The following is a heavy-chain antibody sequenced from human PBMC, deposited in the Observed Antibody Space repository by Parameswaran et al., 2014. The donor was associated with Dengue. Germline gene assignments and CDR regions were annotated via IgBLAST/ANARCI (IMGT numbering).Heavy chain of an antibody. CDR3: ARDLFRY. D-gene: IGHD2-21*01. CDR2: IKQDGSEK. V-gene: IGHV3-7*01. Sequence: RWIRQPPGKGLEWVANIKQDGSEKYYVDSVKGRFTISRDNAKNSLYLQMNSLRAEDTAVYYCARDLFRYWGQGTLVTVSS. J-gene: IGHJ4*02.